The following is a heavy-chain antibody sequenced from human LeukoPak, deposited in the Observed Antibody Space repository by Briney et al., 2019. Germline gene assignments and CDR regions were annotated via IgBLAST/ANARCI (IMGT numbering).Heavy chain of an antibody. CDR2: INPSGSST. CDR1: GYSFTSHY. J-gene: IGHJ5*02. D-gene: IGHD1-26*01. V-gene: IGHV1-46*01. Sequence: ASVTVSCKASGYSFTSHYMHWVRQAPGQGLEWLGLINPSGSSTLYAQKFQGRVTMTRDMSTTTDYMELSSLRSEDTAVYYCARDNSVGDVAWWFDPWGQGTLVTVSS. CDR3: ARDNSVGDVAWWFDP.